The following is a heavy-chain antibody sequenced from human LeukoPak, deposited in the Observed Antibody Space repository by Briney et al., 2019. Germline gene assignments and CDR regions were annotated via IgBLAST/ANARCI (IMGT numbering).Heavy chain of an antibody. J-gene: IGHJ5*02. CDR1: GDSISSSSNY. Sequence: SETLSLTCTVSGDSISSSSNYWGWIRQPPGKGLEWIGSLFYSGSTYYNPSLKSRVTISVDTSKNQFSLKLSSVTAADTAVYYCARSDEDWFDPWGQGTLVTVSS. CDR3: ARSDEDWFDP. CDR2: LFYSGST. V-gene: IGHV4-39*07.